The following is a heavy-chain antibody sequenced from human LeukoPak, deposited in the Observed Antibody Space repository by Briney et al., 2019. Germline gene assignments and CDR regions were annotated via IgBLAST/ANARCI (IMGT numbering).Heavy chain of an antibody. D-gene: IGHD6-13*01. CDR1: GFTFSSYA. Sequence: GSLRLSCAASGFTFSSYAMSWVRQAPGKGLEWVSAISGSGGSTYYADSVKGRFTISRDNSKNTLYLQMNSLRAEDTAVYYCAKAGSAYSSSWTPLDYWGQGTLVTVSS. V-gene: IGHV3-23*01. J-gene: IGHJ4*02. CDR3: AKAGSAYSSSWTPLDY. CDR2: ISGSGGST.